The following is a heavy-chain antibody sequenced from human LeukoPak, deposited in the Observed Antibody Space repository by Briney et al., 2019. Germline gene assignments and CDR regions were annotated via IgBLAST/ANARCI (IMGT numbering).Heavy chain of an antibody. CDR2: ISYDGSNK. Sequence: GRSLRLSCAASGFTLSSYGMHWVRQAPGKGLEWVAVISYDGSNKYYADSVKGRFTISRDNSKNTLYLQMNSLRAEDTAVYYCAKGGYTVYYFDYWGQGTLVTVSS. D-gene: IGHD6-25*01. V-gene: IGHV3-30*18. CDR3: AKGGYTVYYFDY. CDR1: GFTLSSYG. J-gene: IGHJ4*02.